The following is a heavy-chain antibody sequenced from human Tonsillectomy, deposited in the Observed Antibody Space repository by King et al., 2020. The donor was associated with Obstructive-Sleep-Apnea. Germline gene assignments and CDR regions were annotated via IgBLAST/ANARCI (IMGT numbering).Heavy chain of an antibody. D-gene: IGHD6-19*01. CDR3: ARNQRSGSSAWHCDS. CDR1: GFTFSDHY. CDR2: ARGKANSYTT. Sequence: VQLVESGGGLVQPGVSLRLSCAASGFTFSDHYMDWVRQAPGKGLEWVARARGKANSYTTEYAASVKGRFTISRDDSQNSLYLQMNSLKTEDTAVYFCARNQRSGSSAWHCDSWGQGTLVTVSS. J-gene: IGHJ4*02. V-gene: IGHV3-72*01.